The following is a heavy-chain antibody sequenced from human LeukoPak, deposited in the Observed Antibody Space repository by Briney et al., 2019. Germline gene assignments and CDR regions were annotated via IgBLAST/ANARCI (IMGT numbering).Heavy chain of an antibody. CDR1: GYTFTGYY. CDR3: ARDERQTEWWFDP. Sequence: ASVKVSCKASGYTFTGYYMHWVRQAPGQGLEWVGWINPNSGGTNYAQKFQGRVTMTRDTSISTAYMELSRLRSDDTAVYYCARDERQTEWWFDPWGQGTLVTVSS. J-gene: IGHJ5*02. D-gene: IGHD3-3*01. CDR2: INPNSGGT. V-gene: IGHV1-2*02.